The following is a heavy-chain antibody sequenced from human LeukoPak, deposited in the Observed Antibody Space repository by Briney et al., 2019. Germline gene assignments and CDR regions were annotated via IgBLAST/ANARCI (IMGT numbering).Heavy chain of an antibody. Sequence: ASVKVSCKASGYTFTGYYMHWVRQAPGRGLEWMGWINPNSGGTNYAQKFQGRVTMTRDTSISTAYMELSRLRSDDTAVYYCARDLAPNTYSELHAFDIWGQGTMVTVSS. J-gene: IGHJ3*02. V-gene: IGHV1-2*02. CDR2: INPNSGGT. CDR1: GYTFTGYY. CDR3: ARDLAPNTYSELHAFDI. D-gene: IGHD3-3*01.